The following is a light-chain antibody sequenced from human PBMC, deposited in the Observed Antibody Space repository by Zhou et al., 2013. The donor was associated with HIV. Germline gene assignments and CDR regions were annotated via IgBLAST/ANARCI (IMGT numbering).Light chain of an antibody. Sequence: DIQLTQSPSFLSASVGDTVTITCRASQGISSRLAWHQQKPGKAPKLLIYGASTLQSGVPSRFGGSGSGTDFILSISSLQPEDFATYLCQQSYSYPGTFGQGTRLEI. V-gene: IGKV1-9*01. CDR2: GAS. CDR3: QQSYSYPGT. J-gene: IGKJ5*01. CDR1: QGISSR.